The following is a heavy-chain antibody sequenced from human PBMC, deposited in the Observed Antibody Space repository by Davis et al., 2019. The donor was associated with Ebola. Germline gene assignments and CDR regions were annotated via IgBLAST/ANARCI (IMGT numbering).Heavy chain of an antibody. J-gene: IGHJ3*01. Sequence: PGGSLRLSCAASGFTFSSYWMSWVRQAPGKGLEWVANIKQDGSEKYYVDSVKGRFTISRDNAKNTVFLQMNSLGLEDTAVYYCARSSSARSAFDFWGQGTVVTVST. V-gene: IGHV3-7*01. CDR2: IKQDGSEK. CDR3: ARSSSARSAFDF. D-gene: IGHD3-22*01. CDR1: GFTFSSYW.